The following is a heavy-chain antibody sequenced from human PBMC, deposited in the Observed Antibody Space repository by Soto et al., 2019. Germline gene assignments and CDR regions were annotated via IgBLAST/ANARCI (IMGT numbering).Heavy chain of an antibody. V-gene: IGHV1-18*01. CDR2: ISAYNGNT. D-gene: IGHD4-17*01. J-gene: IGHJ6*02. CDR3: ARDCARTYGDYVDYYYYGMDV. Sequence: ASVKVSCKASGYTFTSYGISWVRQAPGQGLEWMGWISAYNGNTNYAQKLQGRVTMTTDTSTSTAYMELRSLRSDDTAVYYCARDCARTYGDYVDYYYYGMDVWGQGTTVTVSS. CDR1: GYTFTSYG.